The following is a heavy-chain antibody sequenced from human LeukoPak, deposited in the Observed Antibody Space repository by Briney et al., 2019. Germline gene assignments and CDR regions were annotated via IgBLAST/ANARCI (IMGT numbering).Heavy chain of an antibody. CDR1: GFIFRNYS. Sequence: GGSLSLLCAAWGFIFRNYSMSWVRQAPGKGLEWVANIKQDGSETYSVDSVKGRFTISRDNAKNSLYLQMNSLRAEETAVYYCALADIVVRGVSPSDYWGQGTLVTVSS. CDR3: ALADIVVRGVSPSDY. D-gene: IGHD3-10*01. J-gene: IGHJ4*02. V-gene: IGHV3-7*02. CDR2: IKQDGSET.